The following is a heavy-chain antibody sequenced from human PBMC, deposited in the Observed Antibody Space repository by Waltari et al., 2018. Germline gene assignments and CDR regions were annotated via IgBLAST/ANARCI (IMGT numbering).Heavy chain of an antibody. CDR3: ARPGPDYGGNKRTHWYFDL. V-gene: IGHV4-39*01. CDR2: IYYSGST. J-gene: IGHJ2*01. CDR1: GGSISSSSYY. D-gene: IGHD4-17*01. Sequence: QLQLQESGPGLVKPSETLSLTCTVSGGSISSSSYYWGWLRQPQGTGLEWIGSIYYSGSTYYNPSLKSRVTISVDTSKNQFSLKLSSVTAADTAVYYCARPGPDYGGNKRTHWYFDLWGRGTLVTVSS.